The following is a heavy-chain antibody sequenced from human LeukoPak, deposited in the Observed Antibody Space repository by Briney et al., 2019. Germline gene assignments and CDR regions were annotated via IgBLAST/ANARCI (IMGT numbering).Heavy chain of an antibody. Sequence: GGSLRLSCAASGFTFSSYGMHWVRQAPGKGLEWMAVISYDGGNQYYADSVEGRFTISRDNSKNTLYLQMNSLRAEDTALYYCAKEGGTPSGYDYGMDVWGQGTTVTVSS. CDR3: AKEGGTPSGYDYGMDV. CDR1: GFTFSSYG. J-gene: IGHJ6*02. V-gene: IGHV3-30*18. CDR2: ISYDGGNQ. D-gene: IGHD2-15*01.